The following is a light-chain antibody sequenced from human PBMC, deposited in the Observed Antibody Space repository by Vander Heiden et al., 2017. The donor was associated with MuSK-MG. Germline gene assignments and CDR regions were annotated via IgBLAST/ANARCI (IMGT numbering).Light chain of an antibody. Sequence: QSVLTQPPPVPGAPGQRVTISCSGSTPNNGTGYAVHWYQQLPATAPNLLIFLSTNRRSGVPDGFSGATSGASASLAITRLEAADEADDYCRSYDNNRNGVGVFGGGTKLTVL. CDR1: TPNNGTGYA. CDR3: RSYDNNRNGVGV. J-gene: IGLJ3*02. V-gene: IGLV1-40*03. CDR2: LST.